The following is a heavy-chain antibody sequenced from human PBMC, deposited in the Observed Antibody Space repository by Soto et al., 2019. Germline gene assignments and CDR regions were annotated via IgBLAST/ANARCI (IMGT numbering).Heavy chain of an antibody. CDR2: INHSGST. D-gene: IGHD2-21*02. V-gene: IGHV4-34*01. CDR1: GGSFSGYY. CDR3: ARFSAYCGGDCYLVGWFDP. Sequence: PSETLSLTCAVYGGSFSGYYWSWIRQPPGKGPEWIGEINHSGSTNYNPSLKSRVTISVDTSKNQFSLKLSSVTAADTAVYYCARFSAYCGGDCYLVGWFDPWGQGTLVTVSS. J-gene: IGHJ5*02.